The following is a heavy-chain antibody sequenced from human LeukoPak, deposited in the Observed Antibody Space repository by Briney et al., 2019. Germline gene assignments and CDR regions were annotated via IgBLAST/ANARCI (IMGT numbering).Heavy chain of an antibody. CDR3: AREIDSSSSGAFDI. D-gene: IGHD6-6*01. J-gene: IGHJ3*02. CDR2: IYYSGST. CDR1: GGSISSYY. V-gene: IGHV4-59*01. Sequence: SETLSLTCTVSGGSISSYYWSWIRQPPGKGLEWIGYIYYSGSTNYNPSLKSRVTISVDTSKNQFSLKLSSVTAADTAVYYCAREIDSSSSGAFDIWGQGTMVTVSS.